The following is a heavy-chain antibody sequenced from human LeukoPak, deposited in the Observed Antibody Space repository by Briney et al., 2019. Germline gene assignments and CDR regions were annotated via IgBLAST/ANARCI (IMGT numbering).Heavy chain of an antibody. CDR1: GDSVISNSAT. J-gene: IGHJ4*02. D-gene: IGHD6-19*01. CDR2: TYYRSRWHN. Sequence: SQTLSLTCAISGDSVISNSATWNWIRQSPSRGLEWLGRTYYRSRWHNDYAVSVRSRITINPDTSKNQFSLQLNSVTPEDTAVYYCARDSSGWYAEYYFDYWGQGTLVTVSS. V-gene: IGHV6-1*01. CDR3: ARDSSGWYAEYYFDY.